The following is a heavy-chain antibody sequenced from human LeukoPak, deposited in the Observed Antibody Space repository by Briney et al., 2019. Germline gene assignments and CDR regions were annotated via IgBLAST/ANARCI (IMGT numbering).Heavy chain of an antibody. V-gene: IGHV3-49*03. Sequence: HAGGSLRLPCTASGFTFGDYAMSWFRQAPGKGLEWVGFIRSKAYGGATEYAASVKGRFTISRDDSKSIAYLQMNSLKTEDTAVYYCTRNEVRGVIITLFDYWGQGTLVTVSS. CDR2: IRSKAYGGAT. J-gene: IGHJ4*02. D-gene: IGHD3-10*01. CDR1: GFTFGDYA. CDR3: TRNEVRGVIITLFDY.